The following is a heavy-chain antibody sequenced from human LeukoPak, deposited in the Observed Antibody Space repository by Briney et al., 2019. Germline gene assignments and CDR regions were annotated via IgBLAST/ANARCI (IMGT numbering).Heavy chain of an antibody. CDR1: GFTLSSYW. J-gene: IGHJ3*02. CDR2: INNDGVST. V-gene: IGHV3-74*01. D-gene: IGHD3-3*01. Sequence: GGSLRLSCATSGFTLSSYWMHWVRQVPGKGLEWLSRINNDGVSTSYADSVKGRFTISRDNSKNTLYLQMNSLRAEDTALYYCAKSRSGYPRVDGFDIWGQGTMVTVSS. CDR3: AKSRSGYPRVDGFDI.